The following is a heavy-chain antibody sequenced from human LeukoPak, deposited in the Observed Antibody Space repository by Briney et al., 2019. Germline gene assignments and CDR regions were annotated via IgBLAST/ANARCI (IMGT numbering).Heavy chain of an antibody. J-gene: IGHJ4*02. Sequence: GGSLRLSCAASGFTFSNYWMHWVRQAPGKGLVWVSRINSDGINTSYADSVKGRFTIARDNAKNSLYLQMNSLRVDDTALYYCARALGICRSTNCYAGRFDYWGQGVLVTVSS. D-gene: IGHD2-2*01. CDR1: GFTFSNYW. CDR2: INSDGINT. CDR3: ARALGICRSTNCYAGRFDY. V-gene: IGHV3-74*01.